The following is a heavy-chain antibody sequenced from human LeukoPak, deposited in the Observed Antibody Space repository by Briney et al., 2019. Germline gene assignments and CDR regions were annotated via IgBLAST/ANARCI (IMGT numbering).Heavy chain of an antibody. Sequence: GGSLRLSCAASGLTFSSYAMSWVRQAPGKGLEWVSAISGSGGGGITYYADSVKGRFTIPRDNSKNTLYLQMNSLGAEDTAIYYCAKAYKADYWGQGTLVTVSS. CDR2: ISGSGGGGIT. CDR1: GLTFSSYA. J-gene: IGHJ4*02. CDR3: AKAYKADY. V-gene: IGHV3-23*01. D-gene: IGHD1-14*01.